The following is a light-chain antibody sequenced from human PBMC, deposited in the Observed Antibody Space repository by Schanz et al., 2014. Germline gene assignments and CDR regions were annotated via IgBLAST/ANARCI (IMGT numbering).Light chain of an antibody. J-gene: IGKJ4*01. V-gene: IGKV3-20*01. CDR2: AAY. CDR1: QSISSSL. Sequence: EIVLTQSPTTLSLSPGERATLSCRASQSISSSLLAWYQQKPGLAPRLLIYAAYTRASGIPDRFSGSGSGTDFTLTISRLEPEDFAVYYCQHYGSSFPLTFGGGTKVEIK. CDR3: QHYGSSFPLT.